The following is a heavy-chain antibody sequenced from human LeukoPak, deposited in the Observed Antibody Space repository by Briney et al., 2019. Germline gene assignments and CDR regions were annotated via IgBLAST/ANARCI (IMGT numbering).Heavy chain of an antibody. V-gene: IGHV4-61*08. J-gene: IGHJ4*02. D-gene: IGHD6-6*01. Sequence: SETLSLTCTVSGGSISSGGYYWRWIRQHPGKGLEWIGYIYTSGGTNYIPSLKGRVTISIDTSKNQFSLKLSSVAAADSAVYYCARLTRLSTSPDRYYLDYWGQGTLVTVSS. CDR1: GGSISSGGYY. CDR2: IYTSGGT. CDR3: ARLTRLSTSPDRYYLDY.